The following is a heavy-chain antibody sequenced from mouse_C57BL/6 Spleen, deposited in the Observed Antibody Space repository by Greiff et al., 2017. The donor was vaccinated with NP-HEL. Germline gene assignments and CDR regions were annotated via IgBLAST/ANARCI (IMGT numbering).Heavy chain of an antibody. CDR1: GFTFSSYA. CDR2: ISDGGSYT. Sequence: EVKLVESGGGLVKPGGSLKLSCAASGFTFSSYAMSWVRQTPEKRLAWVATISDGGSYTYYPDTVKGRFTISRDNAKNNLYLQMSHLKSEDTAMYYCARDGYYLWDKFAYWGQGTLVTVSA. CDR3: ARDGYYLWDKFAY. J-gene: IGHJ3*01. D-gene: IGHD2-3*01. V-gene: IGHV5-4*01.